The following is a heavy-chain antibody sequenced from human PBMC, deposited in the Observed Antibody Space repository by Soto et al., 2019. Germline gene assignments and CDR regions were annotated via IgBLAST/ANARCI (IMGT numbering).Heavy chain of an antibody. CDR1: GGSIDSGDYY. CDR3: ARGEGYRGYDYKSHYYYGMDV. Sequence: SETLSLTCTVSGGSIDSGDYYWSWIRQPPGKGLEWIGYVYYSGTTNYNPFLKSRVTLSLDKSKNQFSLKMNSVTAADTAVYYCARGEGYRGYDYKSHYYYGMDVWGQGTTVTVSS. CDR2: VYYSGTT. J-gene: IGHJ6*02. D-gene: IGHD5-12*01. V-gene: IGHV4-61*08.